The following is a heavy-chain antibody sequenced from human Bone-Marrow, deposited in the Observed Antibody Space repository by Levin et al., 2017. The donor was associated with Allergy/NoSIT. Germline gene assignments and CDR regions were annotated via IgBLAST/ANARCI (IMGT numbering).Heavy chain of an antibody. V-gene: IGHV4-31*03. J-gene: IGHJ4*02. CDR2: ISYRGST. D-gene: IGHD5-24*01. CDR1: FFSFPLFFSP. Sequence: SQTLSLPFPFSFFSFPLFFSPFLFLLPPPGPALAWIGYISYRGSTYYNPSLKSRVTLSIDTSKTQFSLKLNSLTAADTAVYFCAREDGYVFDYWGQGTLVTVSS. CDR3: AREDGYVFDY.